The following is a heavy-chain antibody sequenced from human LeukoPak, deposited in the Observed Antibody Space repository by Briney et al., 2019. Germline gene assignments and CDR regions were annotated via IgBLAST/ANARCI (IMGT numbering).Heavy chain of an antibody. Sequence: SETLSLTCAVSGGSISSGGYSWSWIRQPPGKGLEWIGYIYHSGSTYYNPSLKSRVTISVDRSKNQFSLKLSSVTAADTAVYYCARDRGEEAPHFDYWGQGTLVTVSS. J-gene: IGHJ4*02. CDR2: IYHSGST. V-gene: IGHV4-30-2*01. D-gene: IGHD3-10*01. CDR1: GGSISSGGYS. CDR3: ARDRGEEAPHFDY.